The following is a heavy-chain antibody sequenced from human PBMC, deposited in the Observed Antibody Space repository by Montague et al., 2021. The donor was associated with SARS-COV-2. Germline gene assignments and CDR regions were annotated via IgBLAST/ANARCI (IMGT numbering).Heavy chain of an antibody. CDR1: GFTFSSYA. Sequence: SLRLSCAASGFTFSSYAMHWVRQAPGQGLEWVAVISYDGSNKYYADSVKGRFTISRDNSKNTLYLQMNSLRAEDTAVYYCARDGLVVAATPRDYWGQGTLVTVSS. V-gene: IGHV3-30-3*01. J-gene: IGHJ4*02. D-gene: IGHD2-15*01. CDR2: ISYDGSNK. CDR3: ARDGLVVAATPRDY.